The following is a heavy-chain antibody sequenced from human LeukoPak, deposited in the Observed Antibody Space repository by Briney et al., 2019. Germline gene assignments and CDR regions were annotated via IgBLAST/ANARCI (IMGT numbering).Heavy chain of an antibody. J-gene: IGHJ4*02. CDR1: GYTFTSYG. CDR3: ARVPPSAHQLLSSDY. CDR2: ISAYNGNT. V-gene: IGHV1-18*01. Sequence: ASVKVSFKASGYTFTSYGISWVRQAPGQGLEWMGWISAYNGNTNYAQKLQGRVTMTTDTSTSTAYMELRSLRSDDTAVYYCARVPPSAHQLLSSDYWGQGTQVTVSS. D-gene: IGHD2-2*01.